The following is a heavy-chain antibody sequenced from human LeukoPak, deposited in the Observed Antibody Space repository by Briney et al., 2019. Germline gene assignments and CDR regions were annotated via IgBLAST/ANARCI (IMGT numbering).Heavy chain of an antibody. Sequence: SETLSLTCTVSGGSISSGDYYWSWIRQPPGKGLEWIGYIYYSGNTYYNSSLKRRVTISVDTTENQFSLKLSSVTAADTAVYYCARDKRSGSSKGFDYWGQGTLVTVSS. CDR3: ARDKRSGSSKGFDY. J-gene: IGHJ4*02. D-gene: IGHD3-10*01. V-gene: IGHV4-30-4*01. CDR1: GGSISSGDYY. CDR2: IYYSGNT.